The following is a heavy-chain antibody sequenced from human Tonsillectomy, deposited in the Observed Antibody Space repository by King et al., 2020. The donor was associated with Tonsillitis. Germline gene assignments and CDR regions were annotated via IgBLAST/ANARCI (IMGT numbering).Heavy chain of an antibody. D-gene: IGHD3-10*01. CDR1: GFTFNYYD. CDR3: ARAAEITMVRGVFSYYSIDV. Sequence: VQLVESGGGLVQPGGSLRLSCAASGFTFNYYDMYWVRQATGQGLEWVSGIGIAGDTYYPGSVKGRFTISRENAKNSLYLQMNSLRAGDTAVYYCARAAEITMVRGVFSYYSIDVWGQGTTVTVSS. V-gene: IGHV3-13*01. J-gene: IGHJ6*02. CDR2: IGIAGDT.